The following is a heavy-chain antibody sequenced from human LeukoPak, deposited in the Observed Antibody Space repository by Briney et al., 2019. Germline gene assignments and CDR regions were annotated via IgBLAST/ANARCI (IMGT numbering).Heavy chain of an antibody. CDR2: ISSSSSYI. CDR1: GFTFSSYS. CDR3: ARTRVDIVATTTFDY. D-gene: IGHD5-12*01. V-gene: IGHV3-21*01. Sequence: GGSLRLSCAASGFTFSSYSMNWVRQAPGKGLEWVSSISSSSSYIYYADSVKGRFTISRDNAKNSLYLQMNSLRAEDTAVYYCARTRVDIVATTTFDYWGQGTLLTVSS. J-gene: IGHJ4*02.